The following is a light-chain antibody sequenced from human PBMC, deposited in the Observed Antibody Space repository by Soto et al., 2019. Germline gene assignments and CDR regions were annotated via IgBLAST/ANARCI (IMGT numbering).Light chain of an antibody. CDR2: LGS. V-gene: IGKV2-28*01. CDR1: QSLLHDNGCNF. Sequence: DIVMTQSPLFLSVTPGEPASISCRCSQSLLHDNGCNFLNWYLQKPGQSPQLLISLGSSRASGVPDRFSGSASGRDFTLLISRVEAEDVGVFYCMQALETPLTFGGGTKVEIK. CDR3: MQALETPLT. J-gene: IGKJ4*01.